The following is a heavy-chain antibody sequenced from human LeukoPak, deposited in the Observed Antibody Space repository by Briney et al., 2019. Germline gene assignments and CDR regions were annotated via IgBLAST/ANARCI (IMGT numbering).Heavy chain of an antibody. CDR3: ARDYYDSSGYTYYMDV. D-gene: IGHD3-22*01. J-gene: IGHJ6*03. V-gene: IGHV4-4*07. CDR1: GGSISSYY. Sequence: SETLSLTCTVSGGSISSYYWSWIRQPAGKGLEWIGRIYTSGSTNYNPSLKSRVTMSVDKSKNQFSRKLSSGTAADTAVYYCARDYYDSSGYTYYMDVWGQGTTVIVSS. CDR2: IYTSGST.